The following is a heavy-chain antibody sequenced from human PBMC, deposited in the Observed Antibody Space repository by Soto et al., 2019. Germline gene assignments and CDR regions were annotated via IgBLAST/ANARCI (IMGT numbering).Heavy chain of an antibody. D-gene: IGHD2-15*01. CDR3: ARERKGGDFDY. V-gene: IGHV3-7*03. CDR2: IKHDVSEK. J-gene: IGHJ4*02. CDR1: GFTFSTYW. Sequence: EVQLVESGGGLVQPGGSLRLSCDASGFTFSTYWMSWVRQAPGKGLEWVANIKHDVSEKYYVGSVKGRFIISRDNAKTSVYLQMNRLRVEDTAVYYCARERKGGDFDYWGQGTLVTVSS.